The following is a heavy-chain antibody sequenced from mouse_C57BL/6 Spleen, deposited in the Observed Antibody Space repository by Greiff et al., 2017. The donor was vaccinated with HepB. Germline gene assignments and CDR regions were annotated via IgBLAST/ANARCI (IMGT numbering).Heavy chain of an antibody. CDR2: IYPGSGST. CDR1: GYTFTSYW. D-gene: IGHD2-4*01. CDR3: ATGDYDRAMDY. Sequence: VQLQQSGAELVKPGASVKMSCKASGYTFTSYWITWVKQRPGQGLEWIGDIYPGSGSTNYNEKFKSKATLTVDTSSSTAYMQLSSLTSEDSAVYYCATGDYDRAMDYWGQGTSVTVSS. J-gene: IGHJ4*01. V-gene: IGHV1-55*01.